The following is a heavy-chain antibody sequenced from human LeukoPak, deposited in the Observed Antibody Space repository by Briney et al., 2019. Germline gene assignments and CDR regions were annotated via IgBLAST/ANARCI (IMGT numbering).Heavy chain of an antibody. Sequence: KPSETLSLTCTVSGGSISSYYWSWIRQPPGKGLEWTGYIYYSGSTNYNPSLKSRVTISVDTSKNQFSLKLSSVTAADTAVYYCARTPGVIVIPGSFDYWGQGTLVTVSS. CDR1: GGSISSYY. J-gene: IGHJ4*02. V-gene: IGHV4-59*08. CDR2: IYYSGST. CDR3: ARTPGVIVIPGSFDY. D-gene: IGHD3-16*02.